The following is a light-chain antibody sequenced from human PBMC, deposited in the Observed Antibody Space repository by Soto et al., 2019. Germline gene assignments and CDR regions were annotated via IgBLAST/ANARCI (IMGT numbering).Light chain of an antibody. CDR3: AAWDAGVSGPA. CDR2: SNN. CDR1: SSNIGSKY. Sequence: QSVLTQPPSASGTPGQRVTISCSGSSSNIGSKYVYWYQQLPGTAPKLLMYSNNQRPSGVPDRFSGSKSGTSASLAISGLRSEDEADYYCAAWDAGVSGPAFGGGTQLTVL. V-gene: IGLV1-47*02. J-gene: IGLJ2*01.